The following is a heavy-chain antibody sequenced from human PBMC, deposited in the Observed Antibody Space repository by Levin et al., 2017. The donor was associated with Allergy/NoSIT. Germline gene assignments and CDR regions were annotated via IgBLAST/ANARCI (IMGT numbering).Heavy chain of an antibody. CDR3: ARGRKSLSPILGGAPRSAGLDY. CDR2: INHRGST. Sequence: PSETLSLTCAVYGGSFSDFYWNWIRQPPGKGLEWIGQINHRGSTNYNPSLKSRVTMSVDTSKNQLSLRLSSVTAADTAVYYCARGRKSLSPILGGAPRSAGLDYWGQGTLVVVSS. J-gene: IGHJ4*02. D-gene: IGHD3-3*01. CDR1: GGSFSDFY. V-gene: IGHV4-34*01.